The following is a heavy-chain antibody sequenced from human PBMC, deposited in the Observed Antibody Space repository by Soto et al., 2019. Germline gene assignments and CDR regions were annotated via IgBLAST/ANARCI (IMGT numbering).Heavy chain of an antibody. V-gene: IGHV3-66*01. D-gene: IGHD3-3*01. CDR1: GFTVTNLY. CDR3: SRDTFGGASDFFH. CDR2: ISSGGST. Sequence: EVQLVESGGGLVRPGGSLRLSCAASGFTVTNLYMTWVRQAPGKGLEWVSVISSGGSTYYADSVKGRFTISRDNSKNTLYLEMFSLRAVDTAVYYCSRDTFGGASDFFHGGQGTLVTVSS. J-gene: IGHJ4*02.